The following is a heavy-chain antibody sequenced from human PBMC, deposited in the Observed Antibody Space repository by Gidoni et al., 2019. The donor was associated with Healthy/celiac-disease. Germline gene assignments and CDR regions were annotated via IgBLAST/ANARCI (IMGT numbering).Heavy chain of an antibody. CDR3: ARGGHGDYYWYFDL. CDR1: GFTFSSYG. J-gene: IGHJ2*01. CDR2: IWYDGSNK. D-gene: IGHD4-17*01. V-gene: IGHV3-33*01. Sequence: QVQLVESGGGVVQPGRSRRLSWAASGFTFSSYGMHWVRQAPGKGLEWVAVIWYDGSNKYYADSVKGRFTISRDNSKNTLYLQMNSLRAEDTAVYYCARGGHGDYYWYFDLWGRGTLVTVSS.